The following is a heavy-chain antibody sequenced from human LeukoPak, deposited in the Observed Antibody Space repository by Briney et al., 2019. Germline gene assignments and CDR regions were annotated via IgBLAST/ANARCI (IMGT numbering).Heavy chain of an antibody. D-gene: IGHD4-23*01. V-gene: IGHV4-39*01. J-gene: IGHJ3*02. CDR1: GGSISSSSYY. Sequence: PSETLSLTCTVSGGSISSSSYYWGWIRQPPGKGLEWIGSIYYSGSTYYNPSLKSRVTISVDTSKNQFSLKLSSVTAADTAVYYCNAVDYGGNVDGAFDIWGQGTMVTVSS. CDR3: NAVDYGGNVDGAFDI. CDR2: IYYSGST.